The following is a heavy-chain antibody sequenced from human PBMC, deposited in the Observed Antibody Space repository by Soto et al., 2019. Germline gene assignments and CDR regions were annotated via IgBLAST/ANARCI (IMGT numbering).Heavy chain of an antibody. CDR3: ARGAVVNFDS. CDR2: IYHSGST. CDR1: GGSISSGGSS. Sequence: QLQLQESGSGLVKPSQTLSLTCAVSGGSISSGGSSWTWIRQPPGKGLEWIGYIYHSGSTYYNPSLKSRVTISVDRSKNQFSRKLTSVTAEDTAVYYCARGAVVNFDSWGQGTLVTVSS. J-gene: IGHJ4*02. V-gene: IGHV4-30-2*01. D-gene: IGHD3-22*01.